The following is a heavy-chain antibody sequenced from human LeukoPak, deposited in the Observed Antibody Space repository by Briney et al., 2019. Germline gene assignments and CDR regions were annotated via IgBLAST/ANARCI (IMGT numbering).Heavy chain of an antibody. CDR3: EVYYYDSSGYYFFDY. Sequence: PSETLSLICAVYGGSFSGYYWSWIRQPPGKGLEWIGEINHSGSTNYNPSLKSRVTISVDTSKNQFSLKLSSVTAADTAVYYCEVYYYDSSGYYFFDYWGQGTLVTVSS. V-gene: IGHV4-34*01. D-gene: IGHD3-22*01. CDR2: INHSGST. J-gene: IGHJ4*02. CDR1: GGSFSGYY.